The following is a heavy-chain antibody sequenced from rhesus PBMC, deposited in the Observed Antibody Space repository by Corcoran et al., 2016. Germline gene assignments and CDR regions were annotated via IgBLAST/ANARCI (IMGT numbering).Heavy chain of an antibody. D-gene: IGHD3-16*01. Sequence: QVQLQESGPGLVKPSEPLSLTCAVSGYSISSRYGWSWIRQPPGKGLEWIGYIGGSSGSTNYNPSLKSRVTISKDTSKNQFSLKLSSVTAADTAVYYCARGRRGGYYSGSYYSPFDYWGQGVLVTVSS. CDR3: ARGRRGGYYSGSYYSPFDY. CDR2: IGGSSGST. V-gene: IGHV4-127*01. J-gene: IGHJ4*01. CDR1: GYSISSRYG.